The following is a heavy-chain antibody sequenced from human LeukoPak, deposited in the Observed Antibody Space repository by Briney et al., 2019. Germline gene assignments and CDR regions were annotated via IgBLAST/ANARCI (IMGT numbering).Heavy chain of an antibody. Sequence: GGSLRLSCAASGFTFNTYGMHWVRQAPGKGLEWVAVISYDGSNKYYADSVKGRFTISRDNSKNTLYLQMNSLRAEDTAVYYCAREAYCGGDCYSNDYWGQGTLVTVSS. CDR1: GFTFNTYG. J-gene: IGHJ4*02. V-gene: IGHV3-30*03. CDR3: AREAYCGGDCYSNDY. CDR2: ISYDGSNK. D-gene: IGHD2-21*02.